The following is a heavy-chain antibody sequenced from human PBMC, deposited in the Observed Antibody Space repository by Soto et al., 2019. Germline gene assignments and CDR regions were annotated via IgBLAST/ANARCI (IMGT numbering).Heavy chain of an antibody. D-gene: IGHD3-10*01. CDR3: ARARMVRGVIYYYGMDV. V-gene: IGHV4-31*11. Sequence: QVQLQESGPGLVKSSQTLSLTCAVSGGSIGSVGNYWSWIRQHQGKGLEWIGYIYYSGSTYYNPSLKSRVTISVDTSKNQFSLKLNSVTAADTAVYYCARARMVRGVIYYYGMDVWGQGTTVTVSS. CDR2: IYYSGST. CDR1: GGSIGSVGNY. J-gene: IGHJ6*02.